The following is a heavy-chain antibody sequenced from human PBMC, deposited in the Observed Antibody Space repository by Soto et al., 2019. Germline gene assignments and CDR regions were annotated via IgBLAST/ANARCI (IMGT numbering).Heavy chain of an antibody. D-gene: IGHD3-10*01. CDR3: ARSEYSGFDY. V-gene: IGHV3-30-3*01. J-gene: IGHJ4*02. Sequence: QVQLVESGGGVVQPGRSLRLSCAASGFTFSSYAMHWVRQAPGKGLGWVAVISYDGSNKYYADSVKGRFTISRDNSKNTLYLQMNSLRAEDTAVYYCARSEYSGFDYWGQGTLVTVSS. CDR1: GFTFSSYA. CDR2: ISYDGSNK.